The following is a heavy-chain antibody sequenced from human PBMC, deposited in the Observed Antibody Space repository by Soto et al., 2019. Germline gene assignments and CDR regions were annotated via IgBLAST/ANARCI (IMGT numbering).Heavy chain of an antibody. V-gene: IGHV4-59*01. CDR2: IYYSGST. D-gene: IGHD3-3*01. Sequence: NPSETLSLTCTVSGGSISSYYWSWIRQPPGKGLEWIGYIYYSGSTNYNPSLKSRVTISVDTSKNQFSLKLSSVTAADTAVYYCARAPYYDFWSGYSDWFDPWGQGTPVTVSS. CDR1: GGSISSYY. CDR3: ARAPYYDFWSGYSDWFDP. J-gene: IGHJ5*02.